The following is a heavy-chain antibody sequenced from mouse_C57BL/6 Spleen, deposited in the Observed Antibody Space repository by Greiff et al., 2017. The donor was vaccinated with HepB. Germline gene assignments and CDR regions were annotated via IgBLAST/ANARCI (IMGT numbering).Heavy chain of an antibody. CDR2: ISSGSSTI. CDR1: GFTFSDYG. V-gene: IGHV5-17*01. CDR3: AREGNFYCYGSIDY. J-gene: IGHJ2*01. Sequence: EVKLVESGGGLVKPGGSLKLSCAASGFTFSDYGMHWVRQAPEKGLEWVAYISSGSSTIYYADTVKGRFTISRDNAKNTLFLKMTSLRSEDTAMYYCAREGNFYCYGSIDYWGQGTTLTVSS. D-gene: IGHD1-1*01.